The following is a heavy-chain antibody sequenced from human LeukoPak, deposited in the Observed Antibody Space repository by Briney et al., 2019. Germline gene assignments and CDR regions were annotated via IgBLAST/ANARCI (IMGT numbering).Heavy chain of an antibody. CDR1: GGSFSGYY. CDR3: ARRVVRGVIIYYYYYYMDV. V-gene: IGHV4-34*01. J-gene: IGHJ6*03. D-gene: IGHD3-10*01. Sequence: SETLSLTCAVYGGSFSGYYWSWIRQPPGKGLEWIGEINHSGSTNYNPSLKSRVTISVDPSKNQFSLKLSSVTAADTAVYYCARRVVRGVIIYYYYYYMDVWGKGTTVTISS. CDR2: INHSGST.